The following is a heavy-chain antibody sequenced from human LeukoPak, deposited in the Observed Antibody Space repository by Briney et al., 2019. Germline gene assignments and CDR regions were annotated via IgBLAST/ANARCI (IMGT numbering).Heavy chain of an antibody. Sequence: GGSLRLSCAASGFTFSSYAMSWVRQAPGKGLEWVSGISAGGGSTNYVDSVKGRLTISRDNSKNTLSLQMNSLRAEDTAVYYCAKGMAAAGRVFDYWGQGTLVTVSS. CDR2: ISAGGGST. D-gene: IGHD6-13*01. V-gene: IGHV3-23*01. CDR3: AKGMAAAGRVFDY. CDR1: GFTFSSYA. J-gene: IGHJ4*02.